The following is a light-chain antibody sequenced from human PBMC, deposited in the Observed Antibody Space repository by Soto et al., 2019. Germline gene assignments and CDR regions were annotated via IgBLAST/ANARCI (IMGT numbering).Light chain of an antibody. CDR2: TAS. Sequence: DIQMTQSPSSVSASVGDRVTITCRASRDINRWLAWYQQKPGKAPKLLIYTASSLQRGVPSRFSGSGSGTDFTLTITSLQPEDFATYYCQQATSFPYTLGQGTKLEIK. V-gene: IGKV1-12*01. J-gene: IGKJ2*01. CDR1: RDINRW. CDR3: QQATSFPYT.